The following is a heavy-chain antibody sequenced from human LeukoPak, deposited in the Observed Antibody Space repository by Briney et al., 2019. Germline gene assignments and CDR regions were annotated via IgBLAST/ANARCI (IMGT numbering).Heavy chain of an antibody. V-gene: IGHV1-46*01. CDR3: ARVGSTGYFDY. CDR1: GYTFTSYY. J-gene: IGHJ4*02. Sequence: ASVKVSCKASGYTFTSYYMHWVRQVPGQGLEWMGIINPSGGSTSYAQKFQGRVTMTRDTSTSTVYMELSSLRSEDTAVYYCARVGSTGYFDYWGQGTLVTVSS. CDR2: INPSGGST.